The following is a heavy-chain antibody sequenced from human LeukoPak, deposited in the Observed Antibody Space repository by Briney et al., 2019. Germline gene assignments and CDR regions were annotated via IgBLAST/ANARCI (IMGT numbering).Heavy chain of an antibody. V-gene: IGHV3-64*01. Sequence: PGGSLRLSCAASGFTFSDYSLNWVRQAPGKGLEYVSAISSNGGSTYYANSVKGRFTISRDNSKNTLYLQMGSLRAEDMAVYYCARESSGDAFDIWGQGTMVTVSS. CDR1: GFTFSDYS. J-gene: IGHJ3*02. D-gene: IGHD3-22*01. CDR2: ISSNGGST. CDR3: ARESSGDAFDI.